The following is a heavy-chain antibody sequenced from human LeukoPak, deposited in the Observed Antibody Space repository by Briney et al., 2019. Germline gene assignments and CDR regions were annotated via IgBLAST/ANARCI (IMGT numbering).Heavy chain of an antibody. D-gene: IGHD6-25*01. Sequence: GGSLRLSCAASGFTFSSYGVHWVRQAPGKGLEWVAVISYDGSNKYYADSVKGRFTISRDNSKNTLYLQMNSLRAEDTAVYYCAKDQPNLIAAYWGQGTLVTVSS. CDR2: ISYDGSNK. V-gene: IGHV3-30*18. CDR3: AKDQPNLIAAY. J-gene: IGHJ4*02. CDR1: GFTFSSYG.